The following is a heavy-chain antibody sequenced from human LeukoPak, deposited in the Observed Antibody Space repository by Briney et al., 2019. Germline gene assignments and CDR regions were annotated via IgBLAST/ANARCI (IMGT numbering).Heavy chain of an antibody. CDR1: GYTFTSYG. CDR2: ISGYNGNT. D-gene: IGHD3-10*01. Sequence: ASVKVSCKASGYTFTSYGISWVRQAPGQGLEWMGWISGYNGNTNYAQKLQGRVTMTTDTSTSTAYMELRSLRSDDTAVYYCARGAWFTYYYYYYMDVWGKGTTVTVSS. CDR3: ARGAWFTYYYYYYMDV. J-gene: IGHJ6*03. V-gene: IGHV1-18*01.